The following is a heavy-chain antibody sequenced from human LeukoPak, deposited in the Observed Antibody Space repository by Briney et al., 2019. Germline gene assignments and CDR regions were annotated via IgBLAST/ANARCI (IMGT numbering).Heavy chain of an antibody. CDR2: INSDGSST. CDR3: ARDSEQVVRGVDTTYYYYYMDV. CDR1: GFTFSSYW. D-gene: IGHD3-10*01. Sequence: GGSLRLSCAASGFTFSSYWMHWVRQAPGKGLVWVSRINSDGSSTSYADSVKGRFTISRDNAKNTLYLQMNSLRAEDTTVYFCARDSEQVVRGVDTTYYYYYMDVWGKGTTVTVSS. V-gene: IGHV3-74*01. J-gene: IGHJ6*03.